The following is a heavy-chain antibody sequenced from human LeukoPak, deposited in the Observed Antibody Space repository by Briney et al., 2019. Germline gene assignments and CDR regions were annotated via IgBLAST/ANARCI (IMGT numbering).Heavy chain of an antibody. CDR1: GGSISSNNW. CDR3: ARESQGVVVPAATQY. Sequence: PSETLSLTCAVSGGSISSNNWWIWVRQSPEKGLEWIGEIYHDGSTNYNPSLKSRVTISMDKSKNQLSLKLNFVTAADTAVYYCARESQGVVVPAATQYWGQGTLVTVSS. J-gene: IGHJ4*02. CDR2: IYHDGST. D-gene: IGHD2-2*01. V-gene: IGHV4-4*02.